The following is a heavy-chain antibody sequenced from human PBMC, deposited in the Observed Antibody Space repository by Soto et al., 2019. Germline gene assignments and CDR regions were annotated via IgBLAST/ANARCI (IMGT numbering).Heavy chain of an antibody. J-gene: IGHJ4*02. CDR3: ARAKPGGNNWKYGDY. CDR2: INPHGGGT. Sequence: ASVKVSCQASGYTFTDRYIHWVRQAPGQGLEWMGWINPHGGGTHFAQEFQGRITMTKDTSISTAYLELGRLRSDDTAVYYCARAKPGGNNWKYGDYWGQGTVVTVAS. CDR1: GYTFTDRY. D-gene: IGHD1-7*01. V-gene: IGHV1-2*02.